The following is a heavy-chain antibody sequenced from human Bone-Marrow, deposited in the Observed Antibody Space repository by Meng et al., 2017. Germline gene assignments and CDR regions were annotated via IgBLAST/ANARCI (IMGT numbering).Heavy chain of an antibody. J-gene: IGHJ5*02. V-gene: IGHV4-4*02. D-gene: IGHD3-16*01. CDR3: ARDEGLDLGPDNWFDP. CDR2: IYHSGST. CDR1: GASMSSSNW. Sequence: VHLTESGPDLLKPSENLSLTCAVSGASMSSSNWWSWVRQPPGKGLEWIGEIYHSGSTNYNPSLKSRVTISVDKSKNQFSLKLSSVTAVDTAVYYCARDEGLDLGPDNWFDPWGQGTLVTVSS.